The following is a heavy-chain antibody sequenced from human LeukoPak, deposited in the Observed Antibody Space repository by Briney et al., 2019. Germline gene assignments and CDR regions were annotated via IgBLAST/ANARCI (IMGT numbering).Heavy chain of an antibody. V-gene: IGHV1-69*01. CDR2: IIPIFGTA. J-gene: IGHJ3*02. CDR1: GGTFSSYA. CDR3: ARGPFHYYDSSGYYHNDAFDI. D-gene: IGHD3-22*01. Sequence: RASVKVSCKASGGTFSSYAISWVRQAPGQGLEWMGGIIPIFGTANYAQKFQGRVTITADESTSTAYMELSSLRSEDTAVYYCARGPFHYYDSSGYYHNDAFDIWGQGTMVTVSS.